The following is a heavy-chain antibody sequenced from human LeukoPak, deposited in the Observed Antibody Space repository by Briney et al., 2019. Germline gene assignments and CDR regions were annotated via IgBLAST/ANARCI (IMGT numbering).Heavy chain of an antibody. CDR1: GFTFSSYA. Sequence: GGSLRLSCAASGFTFSSYAMHWVRQAPGKGLEWVAVISYDGSNKYYADSVKGRFTISRDNSKNTLYLQMNSLRAEDTAVYYCARELAAAAPPGFAYWGQGTLVTVSS. J-gene: IGHJ4*02. V-gene: IGHV3-30-3*01. CDR3: ARELAAAAPPGFAY. CDR2: ISYDGSNK. D-gene: IGHD6-13*01.